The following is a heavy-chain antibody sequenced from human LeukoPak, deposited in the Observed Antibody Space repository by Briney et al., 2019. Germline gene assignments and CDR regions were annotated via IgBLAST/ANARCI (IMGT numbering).Heavy chain of an antibody. J-gene: IGHJ4*02. CDR3: ARTLDGSFDY. CDR1: GGTFSSYA. Sequence: GASVKVSCKSSGGTFSSYAISWVRQAPGQGLEWMGRIIPILGIANYAQKFQGRVTITADKSTSTAYMELSSLRSEDTAVYYCARTLDGSFDYWGQGTLVTVSS. CDR2: IIPILGIA. D-gene: IGHD5-24*01. V-gene: IGHV1-69*04.